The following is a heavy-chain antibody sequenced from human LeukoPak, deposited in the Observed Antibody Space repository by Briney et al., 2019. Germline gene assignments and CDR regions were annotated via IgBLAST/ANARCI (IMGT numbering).Heavy chain of an antibody. CDR3: ARGIVVVPAAINWFAP. V-gene: IGHV1-18*01. CDR1: GYTFTSYG. Sequence: ASVKVSCKASGYTFTSYGISWVRQAPGQGLEWMGWISAYNGNTNYAQKLQGRVTMTTDTSTSTAYMELRSLRSGDTAVYYCARGIVVVPAAINWFAPWGKGTLVTVSS. CDR2: ISAYNGNT. J-gene: IGHJ5*02. D-gene: IGHD2-2*02.